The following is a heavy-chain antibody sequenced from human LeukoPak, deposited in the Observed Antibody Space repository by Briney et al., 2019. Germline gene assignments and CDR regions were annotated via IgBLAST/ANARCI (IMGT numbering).Heavy chain of an antibody. Sequence: GGSLRLSCVASGFTFSSYGMNWVRQAPGKGLEWVSAISGAGVTIFYADSVKGRFTISRDNSRNTLYLQMNSLRAEDTAVYYCAKGTSMNSFLYHWGQGTLVPGSS. V-gene: IGHV3-23*01. CDR1: GFTFSSYG. J-gene: IGHJ5*02. D-gene: IGHD2/OR15-2a*01. CDR3: AKGTSMNSFLYH. CDR2: ISGAGVTI.